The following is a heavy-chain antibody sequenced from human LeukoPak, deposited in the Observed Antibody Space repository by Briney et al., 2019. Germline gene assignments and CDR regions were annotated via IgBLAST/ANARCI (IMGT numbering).Heavy chain of an antibody. J-gene: IGHJ5*02. Sequence: IPSQTLSLTCTVSGGSISSGGYSWSWIRQHPGKGLEWIGYIYYSGSTHYNPSLKSRVTISVDTSKNQFSLKLSSVTAADTAVYYCARESSTSCFDPWGQGTLVTVSS. V-gene: IGHV4-31*03. CDR1: GGSISSGGYS. CDR3: ARESSTSCFDP. CDR2: IYYSGST. D-gene: IGHD2-2*01.